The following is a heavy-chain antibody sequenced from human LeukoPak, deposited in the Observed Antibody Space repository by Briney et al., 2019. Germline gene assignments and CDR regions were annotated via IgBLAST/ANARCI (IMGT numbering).Heavy chain of an antibody. Sequence: ASVKVSCKASGYTFTSYAMNWVRPAPGQGLEWMGWINTNTGNPTYAQGFTGRFVFSLDTSVSTAYLQISSLKAEDTAVYYCARVLGDGYNIGLTFDPWGQGTLVTVSS. CDR2: INTNTGNP. CDR1: GYTFTSYA. D-gene: IGHD5-24*01. V-gene: IGHV7-4-1*02. J-gene: IGHJ5*02. CDR3: ARVLGDGYNIGLTFDP.